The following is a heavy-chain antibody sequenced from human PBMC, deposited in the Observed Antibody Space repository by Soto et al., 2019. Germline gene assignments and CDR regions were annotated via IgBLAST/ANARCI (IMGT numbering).Heavy chain of an antibody. J-gene: IGHJ4*02. D-gene: IGHD4-17*01. Sequence: EVQLVESGGGLVQPGGSLRLSCTASGSTFSYFWMHWVRQTPGKGLEWVSRVNPDGSYTTYADSVRGRFTISRDNAESTLYLQMNSLIVEDTALYYCTKDTFGDQDYWGQGALVTVSS. CDR1: GSTFSYFW. V-gene: IGHV3-74*03. CDR3: TKDTFGDQDY. CDR2: VNPDGSYT.